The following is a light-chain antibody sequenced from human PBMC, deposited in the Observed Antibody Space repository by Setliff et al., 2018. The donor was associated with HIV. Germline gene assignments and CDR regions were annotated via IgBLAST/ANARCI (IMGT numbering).Light chain of an antibody. CDR1: SSDVGGYDY. CDR3: CSYAGSYTSLYV. J-gene: IGLJ1*01. Sequence: QSALTQPPSASGSPGQSVTISCTGTSSDVGGYDYVSWYQQHPGKAPKLMIYEVSKRPSGVPDRFSGSKSGNTASLTISGLQAEDEADYYCCSYAGSYTSLYVFGTGTRSPS. V-gene: IGLV2-8*01. CDR2: EVS.